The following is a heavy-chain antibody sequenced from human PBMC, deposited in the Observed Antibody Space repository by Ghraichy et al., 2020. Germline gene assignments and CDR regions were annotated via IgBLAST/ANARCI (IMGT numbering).Heavy chain of an antibody. D-gene: IGHD4/OR15-4a*01. V-gene: IGHV4-61*01. CDR1: GGSVSSGRHY. CDR3: ATEIEHIDYPLYGQPSYYYYGLDV. CDR2: ISYSGST. J-gene: IGHJ6*02. Sequence: SQTLSLTCTVSGGSVSSGRHYWSWIRQPPGKGLEWIGFISYSGSTNYNPSLKSRVTMSLDTSKNQFSLKLNSVTAADTALYYCATEIEHIDYPLYGQPSYYYYGLDVWGQGTTVTVSS.